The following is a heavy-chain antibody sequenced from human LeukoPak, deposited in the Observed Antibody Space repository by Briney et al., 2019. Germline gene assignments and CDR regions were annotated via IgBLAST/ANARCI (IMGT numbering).Heavy chain of an antibody. CDR1: GGSISSYY. CDR2: IYTSGST. J-gene: IGHJ5*02. Sequence: SETLSLTCTVSGGSISSYYWSWIRQPAGKGLEWIGRIYTSGSTNYNPSLKSRVTMSVDTSKSQFSLKLSSVTAADTAVYYCARVARGHSYGYFPLVWFDPWGQGTLVTVSS. D-gene: IGHD5-18*01. V-gene: IGHV4-4*07. CDR3: ARVARGHSYGYFPLVWFDP.